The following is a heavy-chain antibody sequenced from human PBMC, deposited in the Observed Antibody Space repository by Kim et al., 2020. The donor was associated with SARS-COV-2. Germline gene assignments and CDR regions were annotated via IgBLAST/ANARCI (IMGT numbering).Heavy chain of an antibody. V-gene: IGHV1-69*13. CDR2: IIPIFGTA. J-gene: IGHJ6*02. CDR1: GGTFSSYA. CDR3: VGSLQPAGRYYYYGMDV. D-gene: IGHD1-26*01. Sequence: SVKVSCKASGGTFSSYAISWVRQAPGQGLEWMGGIIPIFGTANYAQKFQGRVTITADESTSTAYMELSSLRSEDTAVYYCVGSLQPAGRYYYYGMDVWGQGTTVTVSS.